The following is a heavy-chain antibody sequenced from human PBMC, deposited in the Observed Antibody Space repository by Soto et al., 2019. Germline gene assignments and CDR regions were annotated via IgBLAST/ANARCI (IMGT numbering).Heavy chain of an antibody. CDR1: GDTFSSYA. Sequence: GASVKVSCKASGDTFSSYAISWVRQAPGQGLEWMGGIIPIFGTANYAQKFQGRVTMTADKSTSTAYMELSSLRSEDTAVYYCARDSEYYDILTGQSRSWFDPWGQGTLVTVSS. D-gene: IGHD3-9*01. CDR2: IIPIFGTA. V-gene: IGHV1-69*06. J-gene: IGHJ5*02. CDR3: ARDSEYYDILTGQSRSWFDP.